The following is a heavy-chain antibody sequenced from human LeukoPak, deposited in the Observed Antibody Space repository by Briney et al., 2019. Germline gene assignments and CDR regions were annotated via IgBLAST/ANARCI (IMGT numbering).Heavy chain of an antibody. V-gene: IGHV1-18*01. CDR3: ARDQRDYYGSGSPTDY. CDR1: GYTFTSYG. CDR2: ISAYNGNT. Sequence: GASVKVSCKASGYTFTSYGISWVRQAPGQGLEWMGWISAYNGNTNYAQKLQGRVTMTTDTSTSTAYMELRSLRSDDTAVYYCARDQRDYYGSGSPTDYWGQGTLATVSS. D-gene: IGHD3-10*01. J-gene: IGHJ4*02.